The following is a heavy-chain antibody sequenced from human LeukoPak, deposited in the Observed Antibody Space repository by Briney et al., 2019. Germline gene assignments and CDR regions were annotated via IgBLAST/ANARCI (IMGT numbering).Heavy chain of an antibody. V-gene: IGHV4-34*01. D-gene: IGHD3-3*01. CDR3: ARVGGYYDFWSGPKDFDY. J-gene: IGHJ4*02. Sequence: SETLSLTCAVYGGSFSGYYWSWIRQPPGKGLEWIGGINHSGSTNYNPSLKSRVTISVDTSKNQFSLKLSSVTAADTAVYYCARVGGYYDFWSGPKDFDYWGQGTLVTVSS. CDR2: INHSGST. CDR1: GGSFSGYY.